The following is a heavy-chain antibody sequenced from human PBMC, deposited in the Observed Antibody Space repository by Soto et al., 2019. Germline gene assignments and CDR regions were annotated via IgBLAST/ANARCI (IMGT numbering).Heavy chain of an antibody. V-gene: IGHV3-21*02. CDR1: RFTFSTYT. CDR3: ARGYGVLDY. J-gene: IGHJ4*02. D-gene: IGHD4-17*01. CDR2: ISSGNNYI. Sequence: EVQLVESRGGLFKPGGSLRLSCAASRFTFSTYTMNWVRQAPGKGLEWVSSISSGNNYIYYADSVKGRFTISRDNAKNSLFLQMNSLRAEDAAVYYCARGYGVLDYWGQGTLVTVSS.